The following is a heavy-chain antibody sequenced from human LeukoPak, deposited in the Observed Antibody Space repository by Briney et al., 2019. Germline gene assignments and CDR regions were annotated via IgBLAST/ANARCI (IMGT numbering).Heavy chain of an antibody. Sequence: GGSLRLSCAASGFTFSSYAMNWVRQAPGKALEWVSSITSSGAYIFYADSVRGRFTISRDNAKDSLYLQMNSLGPEDTAVYYCARDPYSGNYGNYYYYYMDVWGKGTTVTISS. D-gene: IGHD1-26*01. CDR3: ARDPYSGNYGNYYYYYMDV. CDR2: ITSSGAYI. CDR1: GFTFSSYA. J-gene: IGHJ6*03. V-gene: IGHV3-21*01.